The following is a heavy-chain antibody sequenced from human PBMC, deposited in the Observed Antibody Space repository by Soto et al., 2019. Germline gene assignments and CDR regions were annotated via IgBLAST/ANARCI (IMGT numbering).Heavy chain of an antibody. Sequence: GGSLRLSCAASGFTFSSYGMHWVRQAPGKGLEWVAVISYDGSNKYYADSVKGRFTISRDNSENTLYLQMNSLRAEDTAVYYCAKEYYYDSSGYYSYYFDYWGQGTLVTVSS. D-gene: IGHD3-22*01. CDR3: AKEYYYDSSGYYSYYFDY. CDR1: GFTFSSYG. V-gene: IGHV3-30*18. CDR2: ISYDGSNK. J-gene: IGHJ4*02.